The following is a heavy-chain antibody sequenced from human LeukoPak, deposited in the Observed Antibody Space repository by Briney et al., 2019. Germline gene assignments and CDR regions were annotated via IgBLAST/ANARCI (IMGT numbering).Heavy chain of an antibody. D-gene: IGHD2-21*02. CDR1: GFTFDDYA. CDR2: ISWNSGST. J-gene: IGHJ4*02. CDR3: ARGYCGGDCYFDY. Sequence: GGSLRLSCAASGFTFDDYAMHWVRQAPGKGLEWVSGISWNSGSTGYADSVKGRFTISRDNAKNSLYLQMNSLRAEDTALYYCARGYCGGDCYFDYWGQGTLVTVSS. V-gene: IGHV3-9*01.